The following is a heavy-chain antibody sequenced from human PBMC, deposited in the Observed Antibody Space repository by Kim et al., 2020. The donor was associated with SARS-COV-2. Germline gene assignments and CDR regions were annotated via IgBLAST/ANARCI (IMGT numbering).Heavy chain of an antibody. CDR1: GGIFSSYA. D-gene: IGHD2-15*01. CDR2: IIPFLGTA. V-gene: IGHV1-69*06. CDR3: ARDRYCSGISCYSFYYYYYAMDV. J-gene: IGHJ6*02. Sequence: SVKVSCKASGGIFSSYAISWVRQAPGQGLEWMGRIIPFLGTANYAQKFQGRVTITADKSTTTAYMELGSLRFEDTAVYYCARDRYCSGISCYSFYYYYYAMDVWGQGTTVTVSS.